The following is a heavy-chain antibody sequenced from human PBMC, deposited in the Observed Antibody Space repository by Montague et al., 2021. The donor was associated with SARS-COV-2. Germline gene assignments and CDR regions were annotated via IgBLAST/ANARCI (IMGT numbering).Heavy chain of an antibody. Sequence: SETLSLTCTVSGGSTNNFYWSWIRQPPGKGLEWIGYIYYSGGTDYNPSLKSRVTISIDTSKNQFSLNLTSVTAADTAVYYCARERGYQLLSGWFDPWGQGTLVTVSS. CDR2: IYYSGGT. CDR1: GGSTNNFY. D-gene: IGHD2-2*01. J-gene: IGHJ5*02. V-gene: IGHV4-59*01. CDR3: ARERGYQLLSGWFDP.